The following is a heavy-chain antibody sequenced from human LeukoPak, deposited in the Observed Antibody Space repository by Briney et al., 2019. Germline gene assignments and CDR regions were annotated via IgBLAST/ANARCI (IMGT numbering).Heavy chain of an antibody. CDR1: GFTFSSYA. Sequence: PGGSLRLSCAASGFTFSSYAMSWVRQAPGKGLEWVSAISGSGGSTYYADSVKGRFTISRDNAKNSLYLQMNSLRAEDTAVYYCARDVGDQLLCWFDPWGQGTLVTVSS. CDR2: ISGSGGST. V-gene: IGHV3-23*01. J-gene: IGHJ5*02. CDR3: ARDVGDQLLCWFDP. D-gene: IGHD2-2*01.